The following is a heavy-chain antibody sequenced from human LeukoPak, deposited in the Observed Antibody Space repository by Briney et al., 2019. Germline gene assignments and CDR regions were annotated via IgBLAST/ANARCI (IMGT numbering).Heavy chain of an antibody. J-gene: IGHJ4*02. CDR3: ARGTPGSYLGY. CDR2: INPNSGGT. Sequence: ASVKVSCKASGYTFTAYYLHWVRQAPGQGLEWMGWINPNSGGTNYAQKFKGWVTLTRDTSINTTYMELSRLASDVTAVYFCARGTPGSYLGYWGQGSLVSVSS. V-gene: IGHV1-2*04. D-gene: IGHD3-16*02. CDR1: GYTFTAYY.